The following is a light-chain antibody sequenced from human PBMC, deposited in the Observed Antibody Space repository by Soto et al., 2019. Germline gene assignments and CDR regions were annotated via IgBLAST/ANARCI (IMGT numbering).Light chain of an antibody. V-gene: IGKV3-15*01. CDR1: QSVSSN. CDR2: GAS. J-gene: IGKJ5*01. Sequence: EIVMTQSPATQSVSPGERATLSSRASQSVSSNLAWYQQKPGQAPRLLIYGASTRATGIPARFSGSGSGTEFTLTISSLQSEDFAVYYCQQYNNWPPGFGQGIRLEIK. CDR3: QQYNNWPPG.